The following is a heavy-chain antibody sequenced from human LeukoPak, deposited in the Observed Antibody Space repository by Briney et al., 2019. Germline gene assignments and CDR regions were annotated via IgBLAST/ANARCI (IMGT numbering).Heavy chain of an antibody. CDR1: GGSISSYY. CDR3: ARGWSGGVYYYMDV. J-gene: IGHJ6*03. D-gene: IGHD3-3*01. V-gene: IGHV4-34*01. CDR2: INHSGST. Sequence: SETLSLTCTVSGGSISSYYWSWIRQPPGKGLEWIGEINHSGSTNYNPSLKSRVTISVDTSKNQFSLKLSSVTAADTAVYYCARGWSGGVYYYMDVWGKGTTVTVSS.